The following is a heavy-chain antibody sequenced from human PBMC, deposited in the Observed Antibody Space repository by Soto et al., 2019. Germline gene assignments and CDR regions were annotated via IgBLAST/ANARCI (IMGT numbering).Heavy chain of an antibody. V-gene: IGHV3-23*01. CDR3: AKVRPLRDCTSNSCLGAFYI. J-gene: IGHJ3*02. CDR2: ITASADTT. D-gene: IGHD2-2*01. CDR1: AFTFRSYA. Sequence: EQLLESGGGLVRPGGSLRLPCAASAFTFRSYAMSWVRQARGKGLEWVSAITASADTTYYADSVKGRFTISRDNTKNDMYLRMNSLRAEDTAVYYCAKVRPLRDCTSNSCLGAFYIWGQGTMVTVS.